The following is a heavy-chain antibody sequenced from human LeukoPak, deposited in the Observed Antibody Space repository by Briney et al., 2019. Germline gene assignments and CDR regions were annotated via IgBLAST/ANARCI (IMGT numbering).Heavy chain of an antibody. CDR2: IYWDDDK. CDR3: ARRKGPFSWEVVNWFDP. V-gene: IGHV2-5*02. D-gene: IGHD1-26*01. Sequence: SGPTLVNPTQTLTLTCTYSGLSLTSSGEGVVWIRQPPGRALEWLAFIYWDDDKNYNPSLRRRLTVAKDTSRSQVILTMTNMDPADTATYYCARRKGPFSWEVVNWFDPWGQGIQVTVSS. J-gene: IGHJ5*02. CDR1: GLSLTSSGEG.